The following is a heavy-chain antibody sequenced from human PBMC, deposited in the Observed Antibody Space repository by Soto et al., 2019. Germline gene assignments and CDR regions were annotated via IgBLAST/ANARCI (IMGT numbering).Heavy chain of an antibody. V-gene: IGHV5-51*01. CDR3: ARRTTVTTWNYYYYYGMDV. CDR2: IYPGDSDT. D-gene: IGHD4-17*01. Sequence: GESLKISCKGSGYSFTSYWIGWVRQMPGKGLEWMGIIYPGDSDTRYSPSFQGQVAISADKSISTAYLQWSSLKASGTAMYYCARRTTVTTWNYYYYYGMDVWGQGTTVTVS. CDR1: GYSFTSYW. J-gene: IGHJ6*02.